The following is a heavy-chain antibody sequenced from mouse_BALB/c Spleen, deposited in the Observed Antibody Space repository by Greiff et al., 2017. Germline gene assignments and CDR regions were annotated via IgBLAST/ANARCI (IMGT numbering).Heavy chain of an antibody. D-gene: IGHD2-2*01. CDR2: ISSGGST. CDR1: GFTFSSYA. Sequence: EVQRVESGGGLVKPGGSLKLSCAASGFTFSSYAMSWVRQTPEKRLEWVASISSGGSTYYPDSVKGRFTISRDNARNILYRQMSSLRSEDTAMYYCVGLRPYAMDYWGQGTSVTVSS. J-gene: IGHJ4*01. V-gene: IGHV5-6-5*01. CDR3: VGLRPYAMDY.